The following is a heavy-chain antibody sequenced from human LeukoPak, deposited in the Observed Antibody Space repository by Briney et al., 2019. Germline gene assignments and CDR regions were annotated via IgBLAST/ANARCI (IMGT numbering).Heavy chain of an antibody. D-gene: IGHD5-24*01. J-gene: IGHJ5*02. CDR1: GFTVSSYY. CDR3: ARSRYGYNFDD. V-gene: IGHV3-53*01. Sequence: PGGSLRLSCAASGFTVSSYYMSWVRQAPGKGLEWVSIFYIGGSTYYADSVKGRFTISRDNSKNTLYLQMKSLRAEDTAVYFCARSRYGYNFDDWGQGTLVTVSS. CDR2: FYIGGST.